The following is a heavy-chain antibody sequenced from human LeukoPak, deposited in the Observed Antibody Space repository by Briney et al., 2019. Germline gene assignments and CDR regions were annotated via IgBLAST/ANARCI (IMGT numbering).Heavy chain of an antibody. Sequence: PGGSLRLSCAASGFTFDDYAMHWVRQAPGKGLEWVSGISWNSGSIGYADSVKGRFTISRDNAKNSLYLQMNSLRAEDTALYYCAKGLTVTTAFFDYWGQGTLATVSS. J-gene: IGHJ4*02. CDR1: GFTFDDYA. CDR2: ISWNSGSI. D-gene: IGHD4-17*01. CDR3: AKGLTVTTAFFDY. V-gene: IGHV3-9*01.